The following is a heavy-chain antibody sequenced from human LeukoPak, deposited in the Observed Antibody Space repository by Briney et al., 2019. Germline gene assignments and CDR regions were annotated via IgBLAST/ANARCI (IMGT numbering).Heavy chain of an antibody. CDR1: GFTFSSYS. J-gene: IGHJ3*02. CDR3: ARDLVVNSLGAFDI. CDR2: ISSSSSTI. D-gene: IGHD3-22*01. Sequence: GGSLRLSCAASGFTFSSYSMNWVRQAPGKGLEWVSYISSSSSTIYYADSVKGRFTISRDNAKNSLYLQMNSLRDEDTAVYYCARDLVVNSLGAFDIWGQGTMVTVSS. V-gene: IGHV3-48*02.